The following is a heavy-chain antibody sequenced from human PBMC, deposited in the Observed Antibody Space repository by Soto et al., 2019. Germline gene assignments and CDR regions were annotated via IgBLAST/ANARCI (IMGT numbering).Heavy chain of an antibody. CDR2: INPNSGGT. CDR3: ARDAPLLSGYYYLDV. J-gene: IGHJ6*03. D-gene: IGHD2-15*01. V-gene: IGHV1-2*04. CDR1: GYTFTGYY. Sequence: GASVKVSCKASGYTFTGYYMHWVRQAPGQGLEWMGWINPNSGGTNYAQKFQGWVTMTRDTSISTAYMELSRLRSDDTAVYYCARDAPLLSGYYYLDVWGKGTTVTVSS.